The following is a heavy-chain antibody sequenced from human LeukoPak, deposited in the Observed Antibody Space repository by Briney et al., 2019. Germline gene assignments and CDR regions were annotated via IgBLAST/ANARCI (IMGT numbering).Heavy chain of an antibody. V-gene: IGHV4-4*07. CDR3: ARGITVAGTMGDNYFQH. Sequence: SETLSLTCTVSGGSISSYYCSWIRQPAGKGLECIGRIYTSGSTNYNPSLKSRVTMSVDTSKNQFSLKLSSVTAADTAVYYCARGITVAGTMGDNYFQHWGQGTLVTVSS. J-gene: IGHJ1*01. CDR2: IYTSGST. D-gene: IGHD6-19*01. CDR1: GGSISSYY.